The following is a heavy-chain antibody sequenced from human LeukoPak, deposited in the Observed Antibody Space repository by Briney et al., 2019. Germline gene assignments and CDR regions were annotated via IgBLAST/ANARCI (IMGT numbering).Heavy chain of an antibody. J-gene: IGHJ4*02. Sequence: GGSLRLSCSASGFTFSNFAMSWVRQAPGKGLEWVSGISGSGIRTFSADSVKGRFTISRDNSKNTLYLQIHSLRAEDTAVYYCTKSIDFTGYSSWDYWGRGTLVTVSS. D-gene: IGHD3-9*01. CDR2: ISGSGIRT. CDR1: GFTFSNFA. CDR3: TKSIDFTGYSSWDY. V-gene: IGHV3-23*01.